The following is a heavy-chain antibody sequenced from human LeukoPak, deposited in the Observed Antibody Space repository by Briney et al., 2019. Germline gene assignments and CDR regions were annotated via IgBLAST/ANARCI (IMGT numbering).Heavy chain of an antibody. D-gene: IGHD6-6*01. J-gene: IGHJ3*02. V-gene: IGHV1-2*02. Sequence: ASVKVSYKASGYTFTGYYIHWVRQAPGQGLEWMGWIYPYSGDTNYAQNFQGRVTMTRDTSISTAYMELSSLKSDDTAVYYCARDRNSGSSLDIWGQGTMLTVSS. CDR1: GYTFTGYY. CDR3: ARDRNSGSSLDI. CDR2: IYPYSGDT.